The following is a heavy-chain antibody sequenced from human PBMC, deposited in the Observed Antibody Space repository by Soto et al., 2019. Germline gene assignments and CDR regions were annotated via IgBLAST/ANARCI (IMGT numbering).Heavy chain of an antibody. V-gene: IGHV3-53*02. J-gene: IGHJ4*02. CDR2: IYSGGST. CDR3: PRDYGDLNGADY. D-gene: IGHD4-17*01. Sequence: EVQLVETGGGLIQPGGSLRLSCAASGFTVSSNYMSWVRQAPGKGLEWVSVIYSGGSTYYADSVKGRFTISRDNSKNTLYLQMNSLRAEDTAVYYCPRDYGDLNGADYWGQGTLVTVSS. CDR1: GFTVSSNY.